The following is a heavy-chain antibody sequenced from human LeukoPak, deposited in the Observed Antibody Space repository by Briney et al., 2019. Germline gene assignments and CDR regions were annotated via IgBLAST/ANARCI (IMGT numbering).Heavy chain of an antibody. V-gene: IGHV1-69*05. Sequence: GASVKVSCKASGGTFSSYAISWVRQAPGQGPEWMGGIIPIFGTANYAQKFQGRVTITTDESTSTAYMELSSLRSEDTAVYYCARDIGRFGELLSDYWGQGTLVTVSS. CDR3: ARDIGRFGELLSDY. D-gene: IGHD3-10*01. J-gene: IGHJ4*02. CDR2: IIPIFGTA. CDR1: GGTFSSYA.